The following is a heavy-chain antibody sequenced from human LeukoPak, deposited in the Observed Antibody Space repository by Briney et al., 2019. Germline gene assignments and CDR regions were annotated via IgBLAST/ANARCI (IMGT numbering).Heavy chain of an antibody. CDR2: ISYDGSSK. CDR3: AKDGGSYYYYGMDV. Sequence: GGSLRLSCAASGFTFSSYGMHWVRQAPGKGLEWVAVISYDGSSKYYADSVKGRFTISRDNSKNTLYLQMNSLRAEDTAVYYCAKDGGSYYYYGMDVWGQGTTVTVSS. V-gene: IGHV3-30*18. J-gene: IGHJ6*02. D-gene: IGHD1-26*01. CDR1: GFTFSSYG.